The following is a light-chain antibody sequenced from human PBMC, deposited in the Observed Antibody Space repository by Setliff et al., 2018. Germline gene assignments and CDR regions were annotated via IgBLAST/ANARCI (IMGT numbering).Light chain of an antibody. J-gene: IGLJ3*02. CDR2: GVS. Sequence: QSVLAQPASVSGSPGQSITISCTGTGSDVGGYTYVSWYQQHPGKAPKLLIFGVSNRPSGVSNRFSVSKSGNTASLAISGLQAEDEADYYCSSYTTDSTLVFGGGTQLTV. CDR1: GSDVGGYTY. V-gene: IGLV2-14*03. CDR3: SSYTTDSTLV.